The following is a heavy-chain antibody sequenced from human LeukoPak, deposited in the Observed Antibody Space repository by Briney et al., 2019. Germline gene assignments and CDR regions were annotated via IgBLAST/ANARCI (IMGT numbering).Heavy chain of an antibody. CDR3: AQDIGDFDVLTAYYGFDH. V-gene: IGHV3-43*02. D-gene: IGHD3-9*01. CDR1: GLTFDDYA. J-gene: IGHJ4*02. Sequence: GGSLRLSCAASGLTFDDYAMHWVRQAPGKGLEWVSLISADGDKTYYADSVKGRFTISRDDSKTSLYLQMNSLRTEDTALYYCAQDIGDFDVLTAYYGFDHWGQGTLVTVSS. CDR2: ISADGDKT.